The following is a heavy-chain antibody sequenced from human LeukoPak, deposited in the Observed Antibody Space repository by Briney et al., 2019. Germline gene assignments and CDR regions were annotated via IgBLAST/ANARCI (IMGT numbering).Heavy chain of an antibody. J-gene: IGHJ4*02. CDR2: INHSGST. V-gene: IGHV4-34*01. CDR3: ARGYGDYVD. CDR1: GGSFSGYY. Sequence: SETLSLTCAVYGGSFSGYYWSWIRQPPGRGLEWIGEINHSGSTNYNPSLKSRVTISVDTSKNQFSLKLSSVTAADTAVYYCARGYGDYVDWGQGTLVTVSS. D-gene: IGHD4-17*01.